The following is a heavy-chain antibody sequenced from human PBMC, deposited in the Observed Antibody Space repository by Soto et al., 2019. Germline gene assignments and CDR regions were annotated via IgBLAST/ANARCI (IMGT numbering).Heavy chain of an antibody. D-gene: IGHD2-21*02. Sequence: SETLSLTCTVSGGSISSSSYYWGWIRQPPGKGLEWIGSIYYSGSTYYNPSLKSRVTISVDTSKNQFSLKLSSVTAADTAVYYCARPHSARVTHEGRNWFDPWGQGTLVTVSS. CDR3: ARPHSARVTHEGRNWFDP. J-gene: IGHJ5*02. V-gene: IGHV4-39*01. CDR2: IYYSGST. CDR1: GGSISSSSYY.